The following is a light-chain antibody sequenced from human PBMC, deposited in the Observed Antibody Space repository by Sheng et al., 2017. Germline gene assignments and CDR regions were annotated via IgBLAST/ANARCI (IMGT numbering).Light chain of an antibody. V-gene: IGKV1-39*01. CDR2: AAS. CDR1: QNVNNF. J-gene: IGKJ1*01. CDR3: QQTYDTVWA. Sequence: DIQMTQSPSSLSASVGDRVTITCRTSQNVNNFLNWYQQKPGRAPNLLIYAASSLQVGSHQGSVAVDLGQISPLXXSSLQLKILQLTNCQQTYDTVWAFGQGTKVEMK.